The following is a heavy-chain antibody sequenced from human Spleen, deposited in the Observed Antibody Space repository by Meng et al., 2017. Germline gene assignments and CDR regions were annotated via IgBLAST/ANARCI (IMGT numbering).Heavy chain of an antibody. J-gene: IGHJ4*02. Sequence: EVQLVESGGGLVHPGGSLRLSCAASGLTFSSNVMYWVRQAPGKGLEWVSSISGSGVNTDYPESVKGRFTISRDNSKNTLSLQMNSLRAEDTAIYYCATLWAKTNYFDYWGRGTLVTVSS. D-gene: IGHD7-27*01. CDR2: ISGSGVNT. CDR1: GLTFSSNV. CDR3: ATLWAKTNYFDY. V-gene: IGHV3-23*04.